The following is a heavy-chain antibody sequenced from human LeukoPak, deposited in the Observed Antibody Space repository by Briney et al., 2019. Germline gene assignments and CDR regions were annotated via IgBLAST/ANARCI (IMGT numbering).Heavy chain of an antibody. CDR3: ARDYFGVSAFDI. Sequence: SVKVSCKASGGTFSSYAISWVRQAPGQGLEWMGWIIPILGIANYAQKFQGRVTITADKSTSTAYMELSSLRSEDTAVYYCARDYFGVSAFDIWGQGTMVTVSS. CDR1: GGTFSSYA. V-gene: IGHV1-69*04. CDR2: IIPILGIA. J-gene: IGHJ3*02. D-gene: IGHD2-21*01.